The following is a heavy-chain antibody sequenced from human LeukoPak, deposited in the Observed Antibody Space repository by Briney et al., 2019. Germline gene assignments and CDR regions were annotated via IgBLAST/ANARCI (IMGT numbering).Heavy chain of an antibody. V-gene: IGHV4-59*01. J-gene: IGHJ4*02. CDR2: IYYSGST. CDR1: GDSISRYY. Sequence: PSETLSLTCTVSGDSISRYYWSWIRQPPGKGLEWIGYIYYSGSTNYNPSLKSRVTISVDTSKNQFSLRLSSVTAADTAVYYCARVNYYDSSGTDYWGPGTLVTVSS. CDR3: ARVNYYDSSGTDY. D-gene: IGHD3-22*01.